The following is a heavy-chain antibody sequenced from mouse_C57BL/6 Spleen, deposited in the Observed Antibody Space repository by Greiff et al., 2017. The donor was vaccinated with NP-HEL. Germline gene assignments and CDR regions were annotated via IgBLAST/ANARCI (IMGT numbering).Heavy chain of an antibody. Sequence: QVQLQQPGAELVKPGASVKMSCKASGYTFTSYWITWVKQRPGQGLEWIGDIYPGSGSTNYNEKFKSKATLTVDTSSSTAYMQLSSLTSEDSAVYYCAREIYYDYDDGAYWGQGTLVTVSA. CDR1: GYTFTSYW. CDR2: IYPGSGST. J-gene: IGHJ3*01. CDR3: AREIYYDYDDGAY. V-gene: IGHV1-55*01. D-gene: IGHD2-4*01.